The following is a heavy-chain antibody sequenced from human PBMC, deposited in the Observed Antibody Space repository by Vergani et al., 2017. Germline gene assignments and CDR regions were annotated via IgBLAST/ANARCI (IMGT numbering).Heavy chain of an antibody. V-gene: IGHV1-69*13. Sequence: QVQLVQSGAEVKKPGSSVKVSCKASGGTFSSYAISWVRQAPGQGLEWMGRIIPIFGTANYAQKFQGRVTITANESTSTAYMELSSLRSEDTAVYYCARVQFAYYYDSSGYFPDYWGQGTLVTVSS. J-gene: IGHJ4*02. D-gene: IGHD3-22*01. CDR2: IIPIFGTA. CDR1: GGTFSSYA. CDR3: ARVQFAYYYDSSGYFPDY.